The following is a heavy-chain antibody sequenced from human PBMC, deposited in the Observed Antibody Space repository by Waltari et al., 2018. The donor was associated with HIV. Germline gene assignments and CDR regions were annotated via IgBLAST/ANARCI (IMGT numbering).Heavy chain of an antibody. CDR2: ISSDGSNK. CDR1: GFTFSSFP. CDR3: VKSNNSAWHNFVD. J-gene: IGHJ4*02. D-gene: IGHD3-22*01. V-gene: IGHV3-30-3*02. Sequence: QVQLVESGGGVVQPGKSMGLSCAASGFTFSSFPMHWVRQVPGKGLEWVATISSDGSNKFCADSLRGRCNISRDNSKNTLYLHMSSLRPEDTSVYYCVKSNNSAWHNFVDWGQGTLVTVSS.